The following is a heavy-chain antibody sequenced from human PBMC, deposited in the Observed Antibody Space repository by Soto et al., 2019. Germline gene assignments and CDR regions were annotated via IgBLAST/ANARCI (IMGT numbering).Heavy chain of an antibody. CDR2: IYWDDDK. J-gene: IGHJ5*02. V-gene: IGHV2-5*02. CDR3: AHRRPDYDILTVDPWGWFDP. CDR1: GFSLSTSGVG. D-gene: IGHD3-9*01. Sequence: KESGPTLVKPTQTLTLTCTFSGFSLSTSGVGVGWIRQPPGKALEWLALIYWDDDKRYSPSLKSRLTITKDTSKNQVVLTMTNMDPVDTATYYCAHRRPDYDILTVDPWGWFDPWGQGTLVTVSS.